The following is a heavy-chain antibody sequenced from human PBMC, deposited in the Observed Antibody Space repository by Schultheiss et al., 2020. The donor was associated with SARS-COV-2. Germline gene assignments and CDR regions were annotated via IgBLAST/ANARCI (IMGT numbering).Heavy chain of an antibody. CDR3: ARDNDY. V-gene: IGHV3-30*03. CDR2: ISYDGSNK. Sequence: GGSLRLSCAASGFTFSSYGMHWVRQAPGKGLQWVAVISYDGSNKYYADSVKGRFTISRDNSKNTLYLQMNSLRAEDTAVYYCARDNDYWGQGTLVTVSS. CDR1: GFTFSSYG. J-gene: IGHJ4*02.